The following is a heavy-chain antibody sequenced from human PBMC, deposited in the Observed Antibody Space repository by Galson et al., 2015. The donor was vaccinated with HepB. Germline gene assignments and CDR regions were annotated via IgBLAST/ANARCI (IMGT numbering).Heavy chain of an antibody. CDR3: ARSYSSSWFIYFQH. V-gene: IGHV3-11*01. J-gene: IGHJ1*01. CDR1: GFIFSDYY. D-gene: IGHD6-13*01. CDR2: ISSSGASA. Sequence: ALRLSCAASGFIFSDYYMSWIRQAPGKGLECVSYISSSGASAYYADSVKGRFTISRDNAKHSLYLQMNSLRAEDTAVYYCARSYSSSWFIYFQHWGQGTLVTVSS.